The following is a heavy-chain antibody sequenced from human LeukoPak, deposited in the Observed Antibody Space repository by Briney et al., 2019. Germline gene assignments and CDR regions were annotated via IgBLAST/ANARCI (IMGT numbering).Heavy chain of an antibody. Sequence: PSETLSLTCTVSGGSISSYYWSWIRQPPGKGLEWLGYIYYSGSTNYNPSLKSRVTISVDTSKNQFSLKLSSVTAADTAVYYCARVSSSWSSFDYWGQGTLVTVSS. CDR1: GGSISSYY. V-gene: IGHV4-59*01. J-gene: IGHJ4*02. D-gene: IGHD6-13*01. CDR2: IYYSGST. CDR3: ARVSSSWSSFDY.